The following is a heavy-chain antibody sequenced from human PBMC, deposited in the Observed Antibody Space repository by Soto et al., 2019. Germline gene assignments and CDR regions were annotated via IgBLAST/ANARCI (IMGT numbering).Heavy chain of an antibody. J-gene: IGHJ6*02. D-gene: IGHD6-25*01. Sequence: SVKVSCKASGVSFSTYAISWVRQAPGQGLEWMGGIIPIFGTPNYAQKFQGRVTITADRSTSTAYLELNSLRSEDTAVYYCAAPRTDGYKVPDPSTYYYYGLDVWGQGTTVTVSS. V-gene: IGHV1-69*06. CDR2: IIPIFGTP. CDR3: AAPRTDGYKVPDPSTYYYYGLDV. CDR1: GVSFSTYA.